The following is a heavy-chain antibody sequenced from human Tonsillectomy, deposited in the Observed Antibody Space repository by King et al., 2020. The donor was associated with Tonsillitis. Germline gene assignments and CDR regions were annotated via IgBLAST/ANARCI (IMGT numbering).Heavy chain of an antibody. D-gene: IGHD6-6*01. CDR1: SGSISSSSYY. V-gene: IGHV4-39*07. CDR3: ARRPRRGDWYFDL. CDR2: IYYSGNT. J-gene: IGHJ2*01. Sequence: QLQESGPGLVKPSETLSLTCTVSSGSISSSSYYWGWIRQPPGKGLEWIGSIYYSGNTYYNPSLKSPVTISVDTSKNQFSLKLSSVTAADTAMYYCARRPRRGDWYFDLWGRGTLVTVSS.